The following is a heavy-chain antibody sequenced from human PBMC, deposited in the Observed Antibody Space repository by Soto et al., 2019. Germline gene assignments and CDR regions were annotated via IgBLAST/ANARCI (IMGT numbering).Heavy chain of an antibody. J-gene: IGHJ4*02. V-gene: IGHV3-7*01. CDR3: ARIGYSSSSLDY. D-gene: IGHD6-6*01. CDR2: IKQDGSTK. Sequence: GSLRLSCAASGFTFSYYWMTWVRQAPGKGLEWVANIKQDGSTKYYMDSVKGRFTVSRDNAMNSLYLQINSLRAEDTAVYYCARIGYSSSSLDYWGQGTLVTVSS. CDR1: GFTFSYYW.